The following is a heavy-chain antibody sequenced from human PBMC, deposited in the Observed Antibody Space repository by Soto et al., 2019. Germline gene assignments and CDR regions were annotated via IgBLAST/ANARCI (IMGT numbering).Heavy chain of an antibody. CDR2: ISGGGGST. V-gene: IGHV3-23*01. J-gene: IGHJ6*02. CDR3: ANGKVDTAMVGMSFPYYGMDV. Sequence: GGSLKLSCAASGFTFTSYAMNWVRQAPGKGLEWVSAISGGGGSTYYADSVKGRFTISRDNSKNTLYLQMNSLRAEDTAVNYCANGKVDTAMVGMSFPYYGMDVWGQGTTVTVSS. CDR1: GFTFTSYA. D-gene: IGHD5-18*01.